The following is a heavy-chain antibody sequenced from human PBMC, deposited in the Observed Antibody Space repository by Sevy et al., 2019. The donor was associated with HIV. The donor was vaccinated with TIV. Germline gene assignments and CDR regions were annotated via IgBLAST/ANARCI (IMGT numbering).Heavy chain of an antibody. J-gene: IGHJ4*02. D-gene: IGHD6-19*01. CDR2: IWYDGSNK. V-gene: IGHV3-33*01. CDR1: GFSFSGYG. CDR3: AREGIAVAGIGYYFDY. Sequence: GGSLRLSCAASGFSFSGYGMHWVRQVPGKGLEWVAIIWYDGSNKDYVDSVKGRFTISRDNSKNTLYLQMNSLRADDTAVYYCAREGIAVAGIGYYFDYWGQRTLVTVSS.